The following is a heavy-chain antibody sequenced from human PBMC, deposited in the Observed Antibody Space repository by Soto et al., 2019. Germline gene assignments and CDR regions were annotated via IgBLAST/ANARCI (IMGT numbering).Heavy chain of an antibody. D-gene: IGHD3-3*01. CDR3: ARQVLRFLEWLPEFDY. CDR1: GGTFSSYA. CDR2: IIPIFGTA. Sequence: QVQLVQSGAEVKKPGSSVKVSCKASGGTFSSYAISWVRQAPGQGLEWMGGIIPIFGTANYAQKFQGRVTITXVEXTXTAYMELSSLRSEDTAVYYCARQVLRFLEWLPEFDYWGQGPLVTVSS. J-gene: IGHJ4*02. V-gene: IGHV1-69*05.